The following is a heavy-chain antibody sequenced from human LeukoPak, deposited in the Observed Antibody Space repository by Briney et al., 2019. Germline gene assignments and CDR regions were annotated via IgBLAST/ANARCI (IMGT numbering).Heavy chain of an antibody. V-gene: IGHV1-18*01. CDR3: ATTISNTYYYYGMDV. CDR2: ISAYKGLT. D-gene: IGHD3-9*01. J-gene: IGHJ6*02. CDR1: GYTLTSYG. Sequence: ASVKVSCKASGYTLTSYGISWVRQAPGQGLEWMGWISAYKGLTKYAQKFQGRVTMTTDTSTSTAYMELRSLRSDDTAVYYCATTISNTYYYYGMDVWGQGTTVTVSS.